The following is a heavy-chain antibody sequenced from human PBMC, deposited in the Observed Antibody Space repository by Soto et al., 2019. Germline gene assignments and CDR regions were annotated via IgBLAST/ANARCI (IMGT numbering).Heavy chain of an antibody. CDR3: ARHPGYYDILTGYTTYYFDS. V-gene: IGHV4-59*08. J-gene: IGHJ4*02. Sequence: SETLSLTCTVSGGSIGTYYWSWIRQPPGKGLEWIGYIYYRGNTDYNPSLKSRVTISLDTPKNQFSLKLSSVTAADTAVYYCARHPGYYDILTGYTTYYFDSWGQRSLVTAPQ. D-gene: IGHD3-9*01. CDR1: GGSIGTYY. CDR2: IYYRGNT.